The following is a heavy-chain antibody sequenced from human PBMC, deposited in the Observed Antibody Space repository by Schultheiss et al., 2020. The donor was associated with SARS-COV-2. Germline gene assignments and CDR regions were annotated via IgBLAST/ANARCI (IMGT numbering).Heavy chain of an antibody. CDR2: IYYSGST. V-gene: IGHV4-31*01. CDR3: ARVAHYVSYYDFWSAKVWFGP. D-gene: IGHD3-3*01. Sequence: SETLSLPCTVSGGSISSGGYFWSWIRQQPGKGLEWIGYIYYSGSTFYNPSLKSLVTISVDTSKNQFSLKLSSVTAADTAVYYCARVAHYVSYYDFWSAKVWFGPWGQGALVNVSS. CDR1: GGSISSGGYF. J-gene: IGHJ5*02.